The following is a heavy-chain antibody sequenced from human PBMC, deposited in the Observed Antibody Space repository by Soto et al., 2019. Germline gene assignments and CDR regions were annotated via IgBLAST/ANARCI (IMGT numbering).Heavy chain of an antibody. CDR1: GYTFNSNG. D-gene: IGHD4-17*01. Sequence: ASVKVSCKALGYTFNSNGITWVRQAPGQGLEWMGWISTYNGHTNYAPKVQGRVTMTINTSTSTAYMELRSLRSDDTAVYFCARSREYGDSPLGWFAPWGQGTLVTVSP. CDR2: ISTYNGHT. CDR3: ARSREYGDSPLGWFAP. V-gene: IGHV1-18*04. J-gene: IGHJ5*02.